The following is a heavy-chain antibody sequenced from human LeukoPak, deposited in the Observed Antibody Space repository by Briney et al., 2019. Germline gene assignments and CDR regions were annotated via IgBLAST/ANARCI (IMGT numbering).Heavy chain of an antibody. CDR2: IYHSGST. V-gene: IGHV4-30-2*01. Sequence: SETLSLTCTVSGGSISSGGYYWSWIRQPPGKGLEWIGYIYHSGSTYYNPSLKSRVTISVDRSKNQFSLKLSSVTAADTAVYYCASVSGLYAFDIWGQGTMVTVSS. J-gene: IGHJ3*02. D-gene: IGHD3-10*01. CDR3: ASVSGLYAFDI. CDR1: GGSISSGGYY.